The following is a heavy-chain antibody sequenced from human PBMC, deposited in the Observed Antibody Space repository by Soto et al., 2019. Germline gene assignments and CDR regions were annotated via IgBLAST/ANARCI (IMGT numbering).Heavy chain of an antibody. D-gene: IGHD5-12*01. CDR3: VRVVAIPGYPDN. J-gene: IGHJ4*02. CDR2: IVPTVDTS. Sequence: QIQLVQSGAEVRQPASSMKVSCKTSGATFSSYAITWVRHAPGQGLEWMGGIVPTVDTSTYAQKFQGRVTITADKFTNTVYMELSSLRSDDTAVYYCVRVVAIPGYPDNWGQGTLVTVSS. V-gene: IGHV1-69*14. CDR1: GATFSSYA.